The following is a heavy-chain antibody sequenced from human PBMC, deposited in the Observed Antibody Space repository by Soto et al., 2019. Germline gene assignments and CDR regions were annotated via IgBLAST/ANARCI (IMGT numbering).Heavy chain of an antibody. CDR1: GFTFSNYA. V-gene: IGHV3-23*01. J-gene: IGHJ6*02. CDR2: IIGTGGGI. Sequence: PGGSLRLSCAASGFTFSNYAMNWVRQAPGKGLEWVSGIIGTGGGIYYIDSVKGRFTVSRDNSRNRLYLQMNTLRAGDTAVYYCAKSGRQDFYYGMDVWGQGTTVTVSS. CDR3: AKSGRQDFYYGMDV.